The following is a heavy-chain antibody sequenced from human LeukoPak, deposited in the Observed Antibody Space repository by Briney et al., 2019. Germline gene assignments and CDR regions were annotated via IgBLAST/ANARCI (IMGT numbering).Heavy chain of an antibody. V-gene: IGHV3-21*01. J-gene: IGHJ4*02. D-gene: IGHD4-17*01. Sequence: SGGSLRLSCAASGFTFSSYSMNWVRQAPGKGLEWVSSISSSSSYIYYADSVKGRFTISRDNAKNSLYLQMNSLRAEDTAVYYCARGVHDYGDFPGFGYWGQGTLVTVSS. CDR2: ISSSSSYI. CDR1: GFTFSSYS. CDR3: ARGVHDYGDFPGFGY.